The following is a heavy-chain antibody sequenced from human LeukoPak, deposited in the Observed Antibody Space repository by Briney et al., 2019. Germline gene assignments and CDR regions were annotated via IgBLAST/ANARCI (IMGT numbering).Heavy chain of an antibody. CDR3: ARVGGYAIQDAFDI. V-gene: IGHV3-7*03. CDR1: GFTFNNYW. D-gene: IGHD5-12*01. J-gene: IGHJ3*02. CDR2: IKQDGSEK. Sequence: GGSLRLSCAAPGFTFNNYWMSWVRQAPGKGLEWVANIKQDGSEKYYVDSVKGRFTISRDNPKNSLYLQMNSLRAEDTAVYYCARVGGYAIQDAFDIWGQGTMVTVSS.